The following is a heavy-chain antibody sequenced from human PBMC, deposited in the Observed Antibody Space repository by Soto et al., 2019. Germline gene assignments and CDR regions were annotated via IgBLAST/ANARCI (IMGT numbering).Heavy chain of an antibody. D-gene: IGHD3-16*02. CDR2: IIPIFGTA. V-gene: IGHV1-69*13. CDR1: GGTFSSYA. CDR3: ARGSAEPNYRGVTFDY. Sequence: SLKVSCKASGGTFSSYAISWVRQAPGQGLEWMGGIIPIFGTANYAQKFQGRVTITADESTSTAYMELSSLRSEDTAVYYCARGSAEPNYRGVTFDYWGQGTQVTASS. J-gene: IGHJ4*02.